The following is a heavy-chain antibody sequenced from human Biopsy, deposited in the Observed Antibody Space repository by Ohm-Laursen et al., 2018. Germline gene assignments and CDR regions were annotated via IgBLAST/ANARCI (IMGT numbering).Heavy chain of an antibody. CDR1: GGTYSGYY. CDR3: ARHRGGMPSSGNWFDH. D-gene: IGHD2-2*01. Sequence: TLSLTWAVYGGTYSGYYWSWIRQPPGKGLEWIGEVHHDGRANYNPSLKSRVTISVDMSKNQFSLKLASVAAADTAVYYCARHRGGMPSSGNWFDHWGQGTLVTVSS. J-gene: IGHJ5*02. CDR2: VHHDGRA. V-gene: IGHV4-34*01.